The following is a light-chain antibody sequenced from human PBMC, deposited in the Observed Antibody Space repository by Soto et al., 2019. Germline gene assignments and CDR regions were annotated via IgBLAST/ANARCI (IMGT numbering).Light chain of an antibody. CDR2: GTS. J-gene: IGKJ1*01. V-gene: IGKV3-20*01. CDR1: QSVSSSY. CDR3: QQYGSSLRT. Sequence: EMVWTQSPGTLSLSPGDRATLSCRASQSVSSSYLAWYQQKPGQAPRLLIYGTSSRATGIPDRFSGSGSGTDFTLTISRLEPEDFAVYYCQQYGSSLRTFGQGTKVDIK.